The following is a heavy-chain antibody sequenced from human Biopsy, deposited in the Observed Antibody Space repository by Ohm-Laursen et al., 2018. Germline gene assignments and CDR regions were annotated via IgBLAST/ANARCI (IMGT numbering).Heavy chain of an antibody. CDR3: VKGTQLLED. D-gene: IGHD3-10*01. V-gene: IGHV3-23*01. CDR1: GFTFRKYA. J-gene: IGHJ4*02. CDR2: IIGNTGAT. Sequence: SLRLSCAASGFTFRKYAMSWVRQAPGKGLELVSIIGNTGATFYADSVKGRFIISRDTSKNTVYLQMNSLRVEDTAVYYCVKGTQLLEDWGQGTQVTVSS.